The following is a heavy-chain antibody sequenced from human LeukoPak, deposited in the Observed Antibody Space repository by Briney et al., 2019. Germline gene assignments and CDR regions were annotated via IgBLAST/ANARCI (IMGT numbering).Heavy chain of an antibody. D-gene: IGHD4-17*01. CDR1: GFTFSDYY. CDR2: ISSSGSTI. Sequence: GGSLRLSCAASGFTFSDYYMSWIRQAPGKGLEWVSYISSSGSTIYYADSVKGRFTISRDNSKNTLYLQMNSLRAEDTAVYYCAKGPTDYGDCYFDYWGQGTLVTVSS. V-gene: IGHV3-11*01. J-gene: IGHJ4*02. CDR3: AKGPTDYGDCYFDY.